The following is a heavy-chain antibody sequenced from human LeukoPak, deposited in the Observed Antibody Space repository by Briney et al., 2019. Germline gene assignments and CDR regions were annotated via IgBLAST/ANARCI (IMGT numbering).Heavy chain of an antibody. CDR1: GYTFTGYY. D-gene: IGHD3-3*01. Sequence: ASVKVSCKASGYTFTGYYMHWVRQAPGQGLEWMGWINPNSGGTNYAQKFQGRVTMTRDTSISTAYMEVSRLRSDDTAVYYCARGRGVAAPRIDYWGQGTLVTVSS. V-gene: IGHV1-2*02. J-gene: IGHJ4*02. CDR2: INPNSGGT. CDR3: ARGRGVAAPRIDY.